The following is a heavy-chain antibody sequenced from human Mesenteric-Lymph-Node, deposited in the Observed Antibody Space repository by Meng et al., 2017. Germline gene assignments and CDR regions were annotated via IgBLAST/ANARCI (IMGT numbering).Heavy chain of an antibody. CDR3: ARHVYGDSYGF. J-gene: IGHJ4*02. CDR1: GRTCSGYY. Sequence: QVLLQAWGAGLLTPSETCDCTCAGLGRTCSGYYWPWIRQSRGKGLEWIGSVRYSGTAYYLPSLTSRVTISVDTSKNQFSLNLSSLTAADTAVYYCARHVYGDSYGFWGQGTLVTVSS. D-gene: IGHD4-17*01. CDR2: VRYSGTA. V-gene: IGHV4-34*01.